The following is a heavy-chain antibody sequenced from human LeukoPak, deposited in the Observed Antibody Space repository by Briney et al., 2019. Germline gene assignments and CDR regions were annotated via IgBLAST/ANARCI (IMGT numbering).Heavy chain of an antibody. CDR3: ARGGIQLWFSPFDY. CDR2: IFQSGST. J-gene: IGHJ4*02. Sequence: SQTLSLTCTVSGDSITNGGFYWNWIRYHPETGLEWIGYIFQSGSTYYNPSLKSRASMSMDTSKNQFSLKLSSVTAADTAVYYCARGGIQLWFSPFDYWGQGTLVTVSS. V-gene: IGHV4-31*03. CDR1: GDSITNGGFY. D-gene: IGHD5-18*01.